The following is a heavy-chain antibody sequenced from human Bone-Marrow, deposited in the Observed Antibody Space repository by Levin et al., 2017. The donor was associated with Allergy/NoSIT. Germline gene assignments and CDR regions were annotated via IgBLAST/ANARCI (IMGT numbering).Heavy chain of an antibody. CDR2: VYSSGST. J-gene: IGHJ4*02. CDR3: ARDTTPSYFAY. V-gene: IGHV4-61*02. D-gene: IGHD1-14*01. CDR1: RGSITSGAYY. Sequence: SETLSLTCTVSRGSITSGAYYWTWIRQPAGTRLEWIGRVYSSGSTKYNPSLQSRVTISLDTSKNQFSLNLSSVTAADTAIYYCARDTTPSYFAYWGQGILVTVSS.